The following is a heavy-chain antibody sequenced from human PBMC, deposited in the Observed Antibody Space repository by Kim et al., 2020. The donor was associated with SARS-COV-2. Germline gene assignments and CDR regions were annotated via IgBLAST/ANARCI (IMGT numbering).Heavy chain of an antibody. V-gene: IGHV4-34*01. CDR2: INHSGST. CDR1: GGSFSGYY. CDR3: ARGLATVAAFKAGTTSLNYFDY. Sequence: SETLSLTCAVYGGSFSGYYWSWIRQPPGKGLEWIGEINHSGSTNYNPSLKSRVTISVDTSKNQFSLKLSSVTAADTAVYYCARGLATVAAFKAGTTSLNYFDYWGQGTLVTVSS. D-gene: IGHD1-1*01. J-gene: IGHJ4*02.